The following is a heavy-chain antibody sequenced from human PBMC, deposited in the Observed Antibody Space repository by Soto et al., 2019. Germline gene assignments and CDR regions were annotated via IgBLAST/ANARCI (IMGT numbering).Heavy chain of an antibody. CDR2: IYYTGTT. CDR3: ARSMGELLGLDP. CDR1: GSSVSSGNW. V-gene: IGHV4-28*01. J-gene: IGHJ5*02. D-gene: IGHD3-16*01. Sequence: SENLSLTCAVSGSSVSSGNWWGWIRQPPGKGLEWIGYIYYTGTTYYNPSLRSRVAMSAYTSRNQFSLKLSSVTAEDTAVYYCARSMGELLGLDPWGQGTLVTVSS.